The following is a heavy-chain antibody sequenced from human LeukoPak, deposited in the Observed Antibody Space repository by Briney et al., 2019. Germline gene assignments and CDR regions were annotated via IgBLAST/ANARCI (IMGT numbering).Heavy chain of an antibody. CDR3: ASRQNYYDSSGYDAFDI. D-gene: IGHD3-22*01. CDR1: GGSISSGGYY. CDR2: IYHSGST. J-gene: IGHJ3*02. Sequence: SQTLSLTCTVSGGSISSGGYYWSWIRQPPGKGLEWIGYIYHSGSTYYNPSLKSRVTISVDRSKNQFSLKLSSVTAADTAVYYCASRQNYYDSSGYDAFDIWGQGTMVTVSS. V-gene: IGHV4-30-2*01.